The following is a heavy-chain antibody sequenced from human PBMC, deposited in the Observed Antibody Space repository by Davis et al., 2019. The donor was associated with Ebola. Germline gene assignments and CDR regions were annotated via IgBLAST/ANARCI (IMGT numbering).Heavy chain of an antibody. CDR2: INHSGST. CDR1: GFTFSSYA. Sequence: ESLKISCAASGFTFSSYAMSWVRQPPGKGLEWIGEINHSGSTNYNPFLKSRVTISVDTSKNQFSLKLSSVTAADTAVYYCARVRFGAARRRFDPWGQGTLVTVSS. CDR3: ARVRFGAARRRFDP. V-gene: IGHV4-34*01. D-gene: IGHD6-6*01. J-gene: IGHJ5*02.